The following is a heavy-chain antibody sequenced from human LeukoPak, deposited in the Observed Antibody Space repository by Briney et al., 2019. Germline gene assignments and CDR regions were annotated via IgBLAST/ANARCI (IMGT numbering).Heavy chain of an antibody. Sequence: ASVKVSCKASGYTFTSYYMHWVRQAPGQGLEWMGIINPSGGSTIYAQKFQGRVTMTEDTSTDTAYMELSSLRSEDTAVYYCAFIKPGFGVSAFDIWGQGTMVTVSS. CDR3: AFIKPGFGVSAFDI. CDR2: INPSGGST. CDR1: GYTFTSYY. D-gene: IGHD3-3*01. V-gene: IGHV1-46*01. J-gene: IGHJ3*02.